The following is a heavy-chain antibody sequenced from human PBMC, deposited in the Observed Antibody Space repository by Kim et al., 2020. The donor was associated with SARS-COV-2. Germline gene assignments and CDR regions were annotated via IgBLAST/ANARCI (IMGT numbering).Heavy chain of an antibody. J-gene: IGHJ4*02. Sequence: YAAPVEGRFTITRDDTKNTLYLQMNSLKTEVTAVYYGTSVAYSYGSELGYWGQGTLVTVSS. D-gene: IGHD5-18*01. V-gene: IGHV3-15*01. CDR3: TSVAYSYGSELGY.